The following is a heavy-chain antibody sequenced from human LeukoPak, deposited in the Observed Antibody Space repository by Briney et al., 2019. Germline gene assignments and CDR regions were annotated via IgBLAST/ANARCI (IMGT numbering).Heavy chain of an antibody. CDR2: IYPGGSQI. CDR1: SYNFANYW. V-gene: IGHV5-51*01. D-gene: IGHD4-11*01. J-gene: IGHJ5*02. Sequence: GESLQISCKASSYNFANYWFGWVRQMPGKGLEWMGLIYPGGSQIVYSPSFQGQVTISVDWSTSTVYLQWSTLKASDTAMYYCARRDYTSVWFDPWGQGTLVIVSS. CDR3: ARRDYTSVWFDP.